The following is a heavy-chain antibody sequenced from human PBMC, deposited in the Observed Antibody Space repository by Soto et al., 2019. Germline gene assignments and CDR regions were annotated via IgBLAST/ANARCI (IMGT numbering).Heavy chain of an antibody. D-gene: IGHD3-22*01. Sequence: QVQLVQSGAEVKKPGSSVKVSCKASGGTFSSYAISWVRQAPGQGLEWMGGIIPIFGTANYAQKFQGRVTITADESTSTAYMELSSLRSEDTAVYYCARGGVYYDSSSYPARDYYGMDVWGQGTTVTVSS. CDR2: IIPIFGTA. CDR1: GGTFSSYA. V-gene: IGHV1-69*01. J-gene: IGHJ6*02. CDR3: ARGGVYYDSSSYPARDYYGMDV.